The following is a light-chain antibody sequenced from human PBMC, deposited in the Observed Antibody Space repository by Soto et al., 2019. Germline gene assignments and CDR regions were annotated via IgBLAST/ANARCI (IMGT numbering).Light chain of an antibody. J-gene: IGKJ5*01. CDR2: EAS. V-gene: IGKV1-9*01. Sequence: DIQMTQSPSSLSVSVGDRVTITCRASHDISTFLAWYQQKPGKAPKLLIYEASTLQSGVPSRFSGSGSGTEFTLTISGLLPEDFAAYHCQQLYTLPFTFGQGTRLEIK. CDR1: HDISTF. CDR3: QQLYTLPFT.